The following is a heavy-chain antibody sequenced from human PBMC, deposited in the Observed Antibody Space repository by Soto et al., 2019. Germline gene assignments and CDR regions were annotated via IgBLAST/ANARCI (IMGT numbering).Heavy chain of an antibody. V-gene: IGHV5-51*01. D-gene: IGHD1-26*01. CDR2: IYPGDSDT. J-gene: IGHJ6*02. Sequence: GESLKISCKGSGYSFTSYWIAWVRQMPGKGLEWMGFIYPGDSDTRYSPSFQGQVTISADKSISTAYLQWSSLKASDTAMYYCAGNRKWGDYYSFYGMDLWGQGTTVTVSS. CDR3: AGNRKWGDYYSFYGMDL. CDR1: GYSFTSYW.